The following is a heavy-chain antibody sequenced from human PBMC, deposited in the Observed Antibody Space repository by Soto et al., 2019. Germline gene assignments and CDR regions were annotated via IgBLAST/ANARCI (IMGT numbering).Heavy chain of an antibody. CDR1: GFSFSSSW. J-gene: IGHJ3*02. D-gene: IGHD2-21*02. V-gene: IGHV3-74*03. CDR3: VRDRRLRGHPFGI. Sequence: EVQLVESGGGLVQPGGSLRLSCAASGFSFSSSWMHWVRQAPGKGLVWVSRISFDGTATTSADAVKGRFIISRDNAKNTLFLQMHNLRADDTAMYYCVRDRRLRGHPFGIWGQGTFVSVSS. CDR2: ISFDGTAT.